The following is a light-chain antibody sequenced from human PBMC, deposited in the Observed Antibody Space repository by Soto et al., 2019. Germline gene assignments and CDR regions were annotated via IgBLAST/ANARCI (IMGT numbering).Light chain of an antibody. Sequence: EVVLTQSPGTLSLSPGERATLSCRASQSVSNNYFAWYQQKPGQAPRLLIFCSSDRATGFTDRFSGSVSGTDFTLTIIILEPEDFAVYYCQQYGSSPPYTFGQGTKLEIK. V-gene: IGKV3-20*01. CDR1: QSVSNNY. J-gene: IGKJ2*01. CDR2: CSS. CDR3: QQYGSSPPYT.